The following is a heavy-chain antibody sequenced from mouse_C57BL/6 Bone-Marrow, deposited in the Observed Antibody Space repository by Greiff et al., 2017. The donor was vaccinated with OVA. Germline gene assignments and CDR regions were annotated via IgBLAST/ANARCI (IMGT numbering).Heavy chain of an antibody. J-gene: IGHJ4*01. CDR1: GFTFSDFY. V-gene: IGHV5-12*01. Sequence: EVHLVESGGGLVQPGGFLKLSCAASGFTFSDFYMYWIRQTPEKRLEWVAYISNGGGSTYYPDTVKGRFTISRDNAKNTLYLQMSRLKSEDTAMYYCARLDAMDYWGQGTSVTVSS. CDR3: ARLDAMDY. CDR2: ISNGGGST.